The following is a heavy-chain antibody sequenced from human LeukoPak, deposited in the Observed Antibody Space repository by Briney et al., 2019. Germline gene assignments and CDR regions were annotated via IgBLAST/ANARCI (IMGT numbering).Heavy chain of an antibody. D-gene: IGHD1-1*01. V-gene: IGHV3-74*01. CDR2: ITSADSST. CDR3: ARGRPNYYFDY. J-gene: IGHJ4*02. CDR1: GFTFSTYW. Sequence: PGGSLRLSCAASGFTFSTYWMHWVRQAPGKGLVWVSRITSADSSTSYADSVKGRFTISRDDAKNTLYLQMNSLRAEDTAVYYCARGRPNYYFDYWGQGTLVTVSS.